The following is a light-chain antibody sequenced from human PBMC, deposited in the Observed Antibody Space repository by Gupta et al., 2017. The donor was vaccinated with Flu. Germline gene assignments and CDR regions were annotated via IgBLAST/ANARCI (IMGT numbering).Light chain of an antibody. V-gene: IGLV6-57*01. CDR2: EDK. CDR3: QSYDDSHHWV. J-gene: IGLJ3*02. CDR1: SGSIASYY. Sequence: FMLTQPHSVSESPGKTVAISCTRSSGSIASYYVQWYQQRPGSSPILVIYEDKHRPSGVPDRFSGSIDRSSNSASLTXSXLKTEDXADYYCQSYDDSHHWVFGGGTKLTVL.